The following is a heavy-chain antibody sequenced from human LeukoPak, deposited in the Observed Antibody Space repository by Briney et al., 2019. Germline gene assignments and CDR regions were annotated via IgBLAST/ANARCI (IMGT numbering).Heavy chain of an antibody. CDR3: ARDSAGTQDGAFDI. CDR1: GYTFTGYY. V-gene: IGHV1-2*02. CDR2: IHPNSGGT. D-gene: IGHD1-1*01. J-gene: IGHJ3*02. Sequence: ASVKVSCKASGYTFTGYYMHWVRQAPGQGLEWMGWIHPNSGGTNYAQKFQGRVTMTRDTSISTAYMELSRLRSDDTAVYYCARDSAGTQDGAFDIWGQGTMVTVSS.